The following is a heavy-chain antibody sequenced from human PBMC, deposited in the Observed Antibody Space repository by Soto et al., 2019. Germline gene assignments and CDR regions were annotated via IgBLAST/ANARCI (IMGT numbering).Heavy chain of an antibody. D-gene: IGHD2-21*02. CDR1: GGSISRYY. CDR2: MYNTGST. V-gene: IGHV4-59*01. CDR3: ARDLWGYCGADCYPLDV. J-gene: IGHJ6*01. Sequence: QVRLQESGPGLVKPSETLSLTCTVSGGSISRYYWSWIRQPPGKGLEWIGYMYNTGSTNYNPSLKSRVTIPVDTSKNQFSLKLNSVTAADTAVYYCARDLWGYCGADCYPLDVW.